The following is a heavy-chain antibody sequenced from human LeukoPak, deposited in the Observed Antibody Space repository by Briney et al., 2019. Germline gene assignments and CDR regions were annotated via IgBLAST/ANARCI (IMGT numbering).Heavy chain of an antibody. CDR3: ARVAAAGTVGFDP. D-gene: IGHD6-13*01. Sequence: ASVKVSCKASGYTFTGYYMHWVRLAPGQGLEWMGWINPNSGGTNYAQKFQGWVTMTRDTSISTAYMELSRLRSDDTAVYYCARVAAAGTVGFDPWGQGTLVTVSS. CDR2: INPNSGGT. V-gene: IGHV1-2*04. J-gene: IGHJ5*02. CDR1: GYTFTGYY.